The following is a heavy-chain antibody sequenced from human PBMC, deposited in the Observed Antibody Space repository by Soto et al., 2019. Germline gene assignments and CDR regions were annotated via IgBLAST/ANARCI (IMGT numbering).Heavy chain of an antibody. CDR2: INSDGSST. CDR1: GFTFSSYW. Sequence: EVQLVESGGGLVQPGGSLRLSCAASGFTFSSYWMHWVRQAPGKGLVWVSRINSDGSSTSYADSVKGRFTISRDNAKNALYLQMNSLRAEDTDVYYCARAKLPSPIVVVSYDSGSFDSWGQGTLVTVSS. CDR3: ARAKLPSPIVVVSYDSGSFDS. V-gene: IGHV3-74*01. D-gene: IGHD2-2*01. J-gene: IGHJ4*02.